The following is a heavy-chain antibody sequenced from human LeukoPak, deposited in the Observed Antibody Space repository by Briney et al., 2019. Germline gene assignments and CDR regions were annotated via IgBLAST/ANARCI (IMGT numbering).Heavy chain of an antibody. J-gene: IGHJ3*02. V-gene: IGHV3-74*01. D-gene: IGHD2-21*01. Sequence: GGSLRLSRAAAAFTLSNSWAHSVRQAPGKGLVWVSRIKSDGSSTNYADSVKGRFTISRDNAKNTLYRQMNSLRSVYTAMYYCTRILVGGSRAFDIWGQGTMATVSS. CDR2: IKSDGSST. CDR3: TRILVGGSRAFDI. CDR1: AFTLSNSW.